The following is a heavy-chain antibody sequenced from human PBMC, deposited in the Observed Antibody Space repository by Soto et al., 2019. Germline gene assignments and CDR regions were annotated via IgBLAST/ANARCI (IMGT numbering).Heavy chain of an antibody. Sequence: GSLRLSCAASGFTFSNAWMSWVRQAPGKGLEWVGRIKSKTDGGTTDYAAPAKGRFTISRDDSKNTLYLQMNSLKTEDTAVYYCTTDPCGGDSYYYYYGMDVWGQGTTVTVSS. D-gene: IGHD2-21*02. CDR1: GFTFSNAW. V-gene: IGHV3-15*01. CDR3: TTDPCGGDSYYYYYGMDV. J-gene: IGHJ6*02. CDR2: IKSKTDGGTT.